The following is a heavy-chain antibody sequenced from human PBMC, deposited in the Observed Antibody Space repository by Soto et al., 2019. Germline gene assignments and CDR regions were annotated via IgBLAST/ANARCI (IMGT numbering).Heavy chain of an antibody. J-gene: IGHJ4*02. CDR1: GFTFGDYW. Sequence: GGSLRLSCAASGFTFGDYWMHWVRQPPGKGPEWVSRMTGDGRTTQYADSVKGRFTASRDDAKSTLYLQMNSLRAEDTAVYYCATAEVDYWGPGTLVTVSS. CDR2: MTGDGRTT. V-gene: IGHV3-74*03. CDR3: ATAEVDY.